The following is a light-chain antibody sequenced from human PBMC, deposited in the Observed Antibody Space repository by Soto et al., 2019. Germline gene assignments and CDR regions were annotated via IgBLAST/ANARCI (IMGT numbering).Light chain of an antibody. V-gene: IGKV1-6*01. J-gene: IGKJ2*01. Sequence: AIQMTQFPSSLFASLGDRVPLTCRARQGIRNDLGWYQQKSGKAPNLLIFGASTLQSGVPSRFSGSGSDTDFTLTINSLQPEDFATNYCLHDYNYPYTFGQGTKVEIK. CDR1: QGIRND. CDR2: GAS. CDR3: LHDYNYPYT.